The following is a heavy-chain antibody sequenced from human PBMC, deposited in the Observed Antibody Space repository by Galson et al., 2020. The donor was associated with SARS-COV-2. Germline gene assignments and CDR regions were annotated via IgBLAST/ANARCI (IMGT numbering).Heavy chain of an antibody. CDR2: INHSGST. V-gene: IGHV4-34*01. CDR3: ARAWGQYSGYDSYYYYGMDV. D-gene: IGHD5-12*01. Sequence: SETLSLTCAVYGGSFSGYYWSWIRQPPGKGLEWIGEINHSGSTNYNPSLKSRVTISVDTSKNQFSLKLSSVTAADTAVYYCARAWGQYSGYDSYYYYGMDVWGQGTTVTVSS. CDR1: GGSFSGYY. J-gene: IGHJ6*02.